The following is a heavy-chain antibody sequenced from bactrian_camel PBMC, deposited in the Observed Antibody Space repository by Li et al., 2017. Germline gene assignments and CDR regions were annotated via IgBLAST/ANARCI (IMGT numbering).Heavy chain of an antibody. CDR3: AVDPDNECKTTEMGVPTEYGY. J-gene: IGHJ4*01. CDR2: IDWSGGRI. CDR1: GLTFDDYD. Sequence: HVQLVESGGGLVQAGGSLRLSCTASGLTFDDYDMGWFRQAPGKEREGVSCIDWSGGRIYYTESVKGRFTASRDNGKNTLSLQMDSLKPEDAAMYYCAVDPDNECKTTEMGVPTEYGYWGQGTQVTVS. V-gene: IGHV3S60*01. D-gene: IGHD3*01.